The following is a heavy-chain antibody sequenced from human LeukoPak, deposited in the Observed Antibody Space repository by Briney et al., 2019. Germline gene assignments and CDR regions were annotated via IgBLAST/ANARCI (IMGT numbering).Heavy chain of an antibody. V-gene: IGHV1-18*01. D-gene: IGHD6-13*01. J-gene: IGHJ4*02. Sequence: ASVKVSCKASGYTFNSYGISWVRQAPGQGLEWMGWISAYNGNTNYAQKFQGRVTMTTDTSTSTAYMEVRSLRSEDTAVYYCAIRSSSWTFDYWGQGTLVTVSS. CDR2: ISAYNGNT. CDR3: AIRSSSWTFDY. CDR1: GYTFNSYG.